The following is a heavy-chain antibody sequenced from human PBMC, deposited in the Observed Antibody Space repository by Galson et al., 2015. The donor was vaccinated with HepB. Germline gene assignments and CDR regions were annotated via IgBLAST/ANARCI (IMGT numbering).Heavy chain of an antibody. CDR2: ISRGSGYT. CDR3: ARRMQWVGGFDM. D-gene: IGHD6-19*01. CDR1: GFAFSDYY. V-gene: IGHV3-11*03. Sequence: SLRLSCAASGFAFSDYYMSWVRQAPGKGLEWVSYISRGSGYTEYADSVKGRFTISRDNAKNSLYLQMNSLKADDTAVYYCARRMQWVGGFDMWGQGTMITVSS. J-gene: IGHJ3*02.